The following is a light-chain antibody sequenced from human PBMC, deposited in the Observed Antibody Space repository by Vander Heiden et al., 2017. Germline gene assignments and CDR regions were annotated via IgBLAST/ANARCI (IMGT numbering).Light chain of an antibody. Sequence: EIVLTQSPATLSVSPGGRATLSCRDSLSISRYLAWYQQKVGQASRPLIYSASTRATGIPARFRGTASGTEFTLTVSSLQSEDSAVYYWQQYKDWPYTFGQGTKLEIE. CDR1: LSISRY. V-gene: IGKV3-15*01. CDR2: SAS. J-gene: IGKJ2*01. CDR3: QQYKDWPYT.